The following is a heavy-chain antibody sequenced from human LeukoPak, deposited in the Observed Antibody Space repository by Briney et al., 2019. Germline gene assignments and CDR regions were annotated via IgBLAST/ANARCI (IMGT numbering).Heavy chain of an antibody. V-gene: IGHV4-61*05. CDR2: IYSSGST. CDR1: GGSIRTDGSY. CDR3: ARHRYTSSSSYFDF. Sequence: SETLSLTCTVSGGSIRTDGSYWAWIRQPPGKGLEWIGYIYSSGSTNYNPSLKSRVTISVDTSKNQFSLRLSSVTAADTAVYYCARHRYTSSSSYFDFWGQGTLVTVSS. D-gene: IGHD6-6*01. J-gene: IGHJ4*02.